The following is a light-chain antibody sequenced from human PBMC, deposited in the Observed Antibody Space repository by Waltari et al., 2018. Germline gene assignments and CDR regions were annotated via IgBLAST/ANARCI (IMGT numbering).Light chain of an antibody. J-gene: IGLJ1*01. CDR3: SSYAGSNTYV. Sequence: QAAATHPPPAFWSPGQKVITPCPGTSSNSGHYNGVFWYQQHPGKAPKLMIYDVSKRPSGVSDRFSGSKSGNAASLTISGLQAEDEADYYCSSYAGSNTYVFGAGTQLTVL. V-gene: IGLV2-8*01. CDR2: DVS. CDR1: SSNSGHYNG.